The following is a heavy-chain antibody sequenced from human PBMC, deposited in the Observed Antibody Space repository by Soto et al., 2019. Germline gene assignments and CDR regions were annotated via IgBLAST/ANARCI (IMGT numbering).Heavy chain of an antibody. V-gene: IGHV1-2*04. Sequence: ASVKVSCKASGYTFTGYYMHWVRQAPGQGLEWMGWINPNSGGTNYAQKFQGWVTMTRDTSISTAYMELSRLRSDDTAVYYCARDGSXSSSLAHGGYYYYGMDVWGQGTTVTVSS. CDR1: GYTFTGYY. CDR2: INPNSGGT. D-gene: IGHD6-6*01. J-gene: IGHJ6*02. CDR3: ARDGSXSSSLAHGGYYYYGMDV.